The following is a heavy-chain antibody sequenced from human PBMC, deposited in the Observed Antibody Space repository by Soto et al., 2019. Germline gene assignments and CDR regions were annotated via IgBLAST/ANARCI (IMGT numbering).Heavy chain of an antibody. CDR1: GFTFSSYS. V-gene: IGHV3-21*01. CDR3: ARVPYGGSYWREFDY. J-gene: IGHJ4*02. Sequence: LRLSCAASGFTFSSYSMNWVRQAPGKGLECVSSIFISSSYIYYADSVKGRFTISRDNAKNSLYLQMNSLRADDTAVYYCARVPYGGSYWREFDYWGQGTLVTVSS. D-gene: IGHD1-26*01. CDR2: IFISSSYI.